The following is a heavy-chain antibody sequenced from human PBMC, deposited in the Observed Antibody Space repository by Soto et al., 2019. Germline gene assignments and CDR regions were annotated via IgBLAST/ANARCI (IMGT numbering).Heavy chain of an antibody. D-gene: IGHD3-10*01. CDR1: GGSFSGYY. CDR3: ARGGCYYGSGSYFRDYYGMDV. J-gene: IGHJ6*02. CDR2: INHSGST. Sequence: PSETLSLTCAVYGGSFSGYYWSWIRQPPGKGLEWIGEINHSGSTNYNPSLKSRVTISVDTSKNQFSLKLSSVTAADTAVYYCARGGCYYGSGSYFRDYYGMDVWGQGTTVT. V-gene: IGHV4-34*01.